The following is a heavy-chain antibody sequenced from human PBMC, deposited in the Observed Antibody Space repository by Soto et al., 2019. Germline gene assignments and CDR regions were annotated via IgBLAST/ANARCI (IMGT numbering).Heavy chain of an antibody. Sequence: EVQLVQSGAEVKKPGESLKISCKGSGYSFTSYWIGWVRQMPGKGLEWMGIIYPGDSDTRYSPSFQGQVTISADKSISTAYLQWSSLKASDTAMYYCARQAYSYGWAVNILYFDYWGQGTLVTVSS. CDR3: ARQAYSYGWAVNILYFDY. CDR1: GYSFTSYW. CDR2: IYPGDSDT. V-gene: IGHV5-51*01. D-gene: IGHD5-18*01. J-gene: IGHJ4*02.